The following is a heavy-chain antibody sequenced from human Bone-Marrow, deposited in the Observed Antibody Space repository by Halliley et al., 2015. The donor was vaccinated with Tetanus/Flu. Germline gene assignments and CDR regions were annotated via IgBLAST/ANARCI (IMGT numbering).Heavy chain of an antibody. Sequence: TLSLTCSVSGGSISGTNFYGGWIRQPPGKGLEWIGSVYYSGSASYNPSLKSRVTISVDTSKNQFSLKLSSVTAADTAVYYCANGGERWDLRLFESWGPGTLVTVSS. CDR3: ANGGERWDLRLFES. CDR1: GGSISGTNFY. J-gene: IGHJ4*02. V-gene: IGHV4-39*01. D-gene: IGHD1-26*01. CDR2: VYYSGSA.